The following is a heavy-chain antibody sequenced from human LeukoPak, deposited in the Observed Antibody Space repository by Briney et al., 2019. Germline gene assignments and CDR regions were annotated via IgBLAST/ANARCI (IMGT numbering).Heavy chain of an antibody. CDR2: IYYTGST. CDR1: GGSFSSYY. J-gene: IGHJ4*02. Sequence: SETLSLTCTVSGGSFSSYYWTWIRHPPGRGLEYIRFIYYTGSTNYNPSLRSRATISVDTSKNQFSLKLSSVTAADAAVYYCARENQLWGCIDYWGQGTLLTVSS. V-gene: IGHV4-59*01. CDR3: ARENQLWGCIDY. D-gene: IGHD5-18*01.